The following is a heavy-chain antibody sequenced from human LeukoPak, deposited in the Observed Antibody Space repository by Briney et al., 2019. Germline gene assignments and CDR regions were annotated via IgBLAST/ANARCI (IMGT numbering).Heavy chain of an antibody. D-gene: IGHD3-3*01. CDR2: IYPGDSDA. CDR3: AIFDFLFGEIDNWFDP. J-gene: IGHJ5*02. V-gene: IGHV5-51*01. CDR1: GYNFTSYW. Sequence: GESLKISCKGSGYNFTSYWIGWVRQMPGKGLECMGIIYPGDSDARYNPSFQGQVTISADKSISTAYLQWSSLKASDTAMYYCAIFDFLFGEIDNWFDPWGQGTLVTVSS.